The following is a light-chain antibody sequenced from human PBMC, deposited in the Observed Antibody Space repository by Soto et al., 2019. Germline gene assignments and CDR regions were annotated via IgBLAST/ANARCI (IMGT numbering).Light chain of an antibody. CDR1: QGISSY. CDR3: QQLNSYPRLT. Sequence: DIQLTQSPSFLSASVGDRVTITCRASQGISSYLAWYQQKPGKAPKLLIYAASTLRSGVPSRFSGGGSGTEFSLTISSLQPEDFATYSWQQLNSYPRLTFGGGTKVEMK. J-gene: IGKJ4*01. CDR2: AAS. V-gene: IGKV1-9*01.